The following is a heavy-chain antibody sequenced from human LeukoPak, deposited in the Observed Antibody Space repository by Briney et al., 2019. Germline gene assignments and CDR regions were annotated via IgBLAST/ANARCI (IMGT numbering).Heavy chain of an antibody. CDR1: GFTFSSYA. CDR2: IYYSGSA. V-gene: IGHV4-30-4*08. Sequence: LRLSCAASGFTFSSYAMSWIRQPPGKGLEWIGYIYYSGSAYYNPSLKSRVTISVDTSKNQFSLKLSSVTAADTAVYYCARVGIDAFDYWGQGTLVTVSS. D-gene: IGHD6-13*01. CDR3: ARVGIDAFDY. J-gene: IGHJ4*02.